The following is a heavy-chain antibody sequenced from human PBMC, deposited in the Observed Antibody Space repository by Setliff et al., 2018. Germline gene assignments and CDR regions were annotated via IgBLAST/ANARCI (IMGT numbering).Heavy chain of an antibody. V-gene: IGHV5-51*01. Sequence: GESLKISCQGSGYSFTRYWIGWVRRMPGKGLEWMGIIYPGDSDTRYSPSFQGQVTISADKSISTAYPQWSSLKASDTAMYYCARVEEYCSGGTCYSFDYWGQGTLVTVSS. CDR2: IYPGDSDT. D-gene: IGHD2-15*01. CDR1: GYSFTRYW. CDR3: ARVEEYCSGGTCYSFDY. J-gene: IGHJ4*02.